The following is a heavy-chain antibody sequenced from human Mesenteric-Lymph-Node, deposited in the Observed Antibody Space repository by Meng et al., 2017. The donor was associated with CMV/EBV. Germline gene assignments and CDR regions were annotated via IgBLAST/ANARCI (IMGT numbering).Heavy chain of an antibody. CDR2: INPNSGGT. D-gene: IGHD2-2*01. CDR3: ARGGDIVVVPAAIGELDYYYYGMDV. V-gene: IGHV1-2*02. J-gene: IGHJ6*02. CDR1: GYTFTGYY. Sequence: ASVKVSCKASGYTFTGYYMHWVRQAPGQGLEWMGWINPNSGGTNYAQKFQGRVTMTRDTSISTAYMELSRLRSDDTAVYYCARGGDIVVVPAAIGELDYYYYGMDVWGRGTTVTVSS.